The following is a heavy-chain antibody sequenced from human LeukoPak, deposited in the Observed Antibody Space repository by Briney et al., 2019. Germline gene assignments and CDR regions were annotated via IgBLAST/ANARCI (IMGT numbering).Heavy chain of an antibody. CDR1: GYTFTSYG. D-gene: IGHD4-17*01. V-gene: IGHV1-18*01. CDR2: ISAYNGST. Sequence: ASVKVSCKASGYTFTSYGISWVRQAPGQGLEWMGWISAYNGSTNYAQKLQGRVTMTTDTSTSTAYMELRSLRSDDTAVYYCARVNDYGDYRPVNFDYWGQGTLVTVSS. J-gene: IGHJ4*02. CDR3: ARVNDYGDYRPVNFDY.